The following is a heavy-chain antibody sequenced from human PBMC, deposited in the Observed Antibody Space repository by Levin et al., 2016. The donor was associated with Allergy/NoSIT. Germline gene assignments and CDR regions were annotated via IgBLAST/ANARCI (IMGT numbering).Heavy chain of an antibody. CDR3: ARRYFSMDV. CDR2: IYDGGST. V-gene: IGHV3-66*01. J-gene: IGHJ6*02. D-gene: IGHD3-9*01. Sequence: WIRQPPGKGLEWVSVIYDGGSTFYADSVKGRFTISRDSSKSTVSLQMNDLRADDTAVYFCARRYFSMDVWGQGTTVTVSS.